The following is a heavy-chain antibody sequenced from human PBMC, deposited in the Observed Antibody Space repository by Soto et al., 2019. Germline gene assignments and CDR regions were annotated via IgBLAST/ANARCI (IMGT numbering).Heavy chain of an antibody. V-gene: IGHV3-7*03. J-gene: IGHJ4*02. Sequence: GSLRLSCAASGFTFSSYWMTWVRQVPGKGPEWVANIRGDGRKKNYVDSVKGRFTISRDNSKNTLYLQMNSLRAEDTAVYYCAKGLVGATVDYWGQGTLVTVSS. CDR1: GFTFSSYW. CDR3: AKGLVGATVDY. D-gene: IGHD1-26*01. CDR2: IRGDGRKK.